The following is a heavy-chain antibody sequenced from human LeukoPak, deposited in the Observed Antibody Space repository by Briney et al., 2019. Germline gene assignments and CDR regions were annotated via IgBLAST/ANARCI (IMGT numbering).Heavy chain of an antibody. D-gene: IGHD4-17*01. CDR1: GYSISSGYY. V-gene: IGHV4-38-2*02. J-gene: IGHJ4*02. CDR2: IFHSGST. CDR3: ARAGTNLGDYDY. Sequence: SETLSLTCTVSGYSISSGYYWAWIRQPPGKGLEWIGSIFHSGSTYYNPSLKSRVTTSVDTSKNEFSLNLSSVTAADTAVYYCARAGTNLGDYDYWGQGTLVTVSS.